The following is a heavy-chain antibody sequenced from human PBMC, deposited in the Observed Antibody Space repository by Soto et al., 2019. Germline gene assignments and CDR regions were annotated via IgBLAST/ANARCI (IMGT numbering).Heavy chain of an antibody. D-gene: IGHD3-16*01. CDR2: ISGSGVRT. J-gene: IGHJ4*02. Sequence: VQLLQSGGGLVQPGGSLRLSCEASGFIFATTAMGWVRQAPGKGLEWVSTISGSGVRTYYADSVKGRFTISRGNSKNTLCLQMNSLRADDTAVYFCAAVMGSDYDYVWGSLSFDHWGQGALVTVST. CDR3: AAVMGSDYDYVWGSLSFDH. CDR1: GFIFATTA. V-gene: IGHV3-23*01.